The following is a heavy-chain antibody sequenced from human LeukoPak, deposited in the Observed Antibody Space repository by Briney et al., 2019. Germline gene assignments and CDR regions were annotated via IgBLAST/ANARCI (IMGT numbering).Heavy chain of an antibody. V-gene: IGHV4-31*03. CDR3: ARDLGLRWYNSLDAFDI. Sequence: SETLSLTCTVSGGSISSGGYYWSWIRQHPGKGLEWTGYIYYSGSTYYNPSLKSRVTISVDTSKNQFSLKLSSVTAADTAVYYCARDLGLRWYNSLDAFDIWGQGTMVTVSS. CDR1: GGSISSGGYY. J-gene: IGHJ3*02. D-gene: IGHD4-23*01. CDR2: IYYSGST.